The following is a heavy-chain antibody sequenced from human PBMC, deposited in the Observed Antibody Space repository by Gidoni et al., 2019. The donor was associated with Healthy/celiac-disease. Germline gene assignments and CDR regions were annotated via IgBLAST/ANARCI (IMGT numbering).Heavy chain of an antibody. Sequence: EVQLLESGGGLVQPGGSLRLSCAASGFPFSSYAMSWVRQAPGKGLEWVSAISGSGGSTYYADSVKGRFTISRDNSKNTLYLQMNSLRAEDTAVYYCAKATVGHLGAFDIWGQGTMVTVSS. D-gene: IGHD1-26*01. CDR1: GFPFSSYA. CDR3: AKATVGHLGAFDI. J-gene: IGHJ3*02. CDR2: ISGSGGST. V-gene: IGHV3-23*01.